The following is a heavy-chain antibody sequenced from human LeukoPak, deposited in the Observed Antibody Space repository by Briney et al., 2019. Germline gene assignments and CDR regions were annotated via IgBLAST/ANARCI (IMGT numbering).Heavy chain of an antibody. J-gene: IGHJ3*02. Sequence: SEALSLTCTVSGSISSYYWSWIRQPPGKGLEWIGYIYTSGSTNYNPSLKSRVTISVDTSKNQFSLDLSSVTAADTAVYYCARQKCTSTSCLTKNAFDIWGQGTMVTVSS. D-gene: IGHD2-2*01. CDR2: IYTSGST. V-gene: IGHV4-4*09. CDR3: ARQKCTSTSCLTKNAFDI. CDR1: GSISSYY.